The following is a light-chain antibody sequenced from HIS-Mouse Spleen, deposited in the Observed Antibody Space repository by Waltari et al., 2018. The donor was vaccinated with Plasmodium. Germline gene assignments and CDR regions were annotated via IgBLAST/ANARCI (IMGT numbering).Light chain of an antibody. Sequence: QSALTQPRSVSGSPGQSVTISCTGTSRDVGGYNYVSWYQQHPGQAPKLMIYDVSKRPSGVPDRFSGSKSGNTASLTISGLQAGDEADYYCCSYAGSYTFVFGTGTKVTVL. J-gene: IGLJ1*01. CDR2: DVS. CDR1: SRDVGGYNY. CDR3: CSYAGSYTFV. V-gene: IGLV2-11*01.